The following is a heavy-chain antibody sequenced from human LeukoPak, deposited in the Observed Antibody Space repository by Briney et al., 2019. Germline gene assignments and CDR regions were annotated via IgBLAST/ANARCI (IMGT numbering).Heavy chain of an antibody. Sequence: SETLSLTCAVYGGSFSGYYWSWIRQPPGKGLEWIGEINHSGSTNYNPSLKSRVTISVDTSKNQFSLKLSSVTAADTAVYYCARTLLSWVRGVLGYWGQGTLVTVSS. V-gene: IGHV4-34*01. CDR1: GGSFSGYY. J-gene: IGHJ4*02. D-gene: IGHD3-10*01. CDR3: ARTLLSWVRGVLGY. CDR2: INHSGST.